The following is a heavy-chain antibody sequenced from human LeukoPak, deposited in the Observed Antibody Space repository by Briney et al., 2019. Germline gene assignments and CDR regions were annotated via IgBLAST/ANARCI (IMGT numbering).Heavy chain of an antibody. D-gene: IGHD5-24*01. V-gene: IGHV1-46*01. CDR3: ARAIERGRRFDY. Sequence: GASVKGSCRTSGYTFTTYYVHWVRQAPGQGLEWMGVINPSGGSASYAQNFQGRVAMTRDTSTSTVDMELSSLISDDTAIYYCARAIERGRRFDYWGQGTLVTVSS. J-gene: IGHJ4*02. CDR2: INPSGGSA. CDR1: GYTFTTYY.